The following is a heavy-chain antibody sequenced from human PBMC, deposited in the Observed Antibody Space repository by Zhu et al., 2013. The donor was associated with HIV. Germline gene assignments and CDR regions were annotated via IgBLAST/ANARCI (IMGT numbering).Heavy chain of an antibody. V-gene: IGHV1-18*01. CDR3: VRDGYCPGETCHSRGNSFDV. Sequence: QVQLVQSGAEAKKPGSSVKVSCKASGYTFTDYGITWVRQAPGQGLEFMGWGSTYNLYRMLAPKFQGRVTMTTDKSTSTVYMELRSLRSDDTAFYYCVRDGYCPGETCHSRGNSFDVWGQGTLVTVSS. J-gene: IGHJ3*01. CDR2: GSTYNLYR. D-gene: IGHD2-8*02. CDR1: GYTFTDYG.